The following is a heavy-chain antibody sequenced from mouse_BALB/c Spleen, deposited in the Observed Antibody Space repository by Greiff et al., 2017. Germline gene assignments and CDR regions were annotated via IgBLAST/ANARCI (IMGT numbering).Heavy chain of an antibody. D-gene: IGHD2-14*01. Sequence: DVQLVESGGGLVKPGGSLKLSCAASGFTFSDYYMYWVRQTPEKRLEWVATISDGGSYTYYPDSVKGRFTISRDNAKNNLYLQMSSLKSEDTAMYYCARARYYRYDTDYWGQGTTLTVSS. CDR2: ISDGGSYT. CDR1: GFTFSDYY. J-gene: IGHJ2*01. V-gene: IGHV5-4*02. CDR3: ARARYYRYDTDY.